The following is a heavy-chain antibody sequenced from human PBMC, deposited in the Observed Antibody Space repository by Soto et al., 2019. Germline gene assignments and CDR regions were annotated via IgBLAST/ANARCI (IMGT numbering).Heavy chain of an antibody. J-gene: IGHJ4*02. D-gene: IGHD2-2*02. CDR3: AREYTYGSNFFDC. V-gene: IGHV4-31*03. CDR1: GGPISIAAYY. Sequence: QVQLQEPGPGLVKPSQTLSLTCTVSGGPISIAAYYWSGIRQHPGKGLEWIGYISHSGSTYYNPSLKSRVIISVDTSKNQFSLSLTSVTAADTAVYYCAREYTYGSNFFDCWGQGALVTVSS. CDR2: ISHSGST.